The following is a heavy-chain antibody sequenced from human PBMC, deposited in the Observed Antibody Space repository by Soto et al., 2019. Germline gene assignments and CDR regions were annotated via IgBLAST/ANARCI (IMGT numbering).Heavy chain of an antibody. V-gene: IGHV1-46*01. Sequence: ASVKVSCKASGYTFTSYYIHWVRQAPGQGLEWMGIINPSGGSTSYAQKFQGRVTMTRDTSTSTVYMELSSLRSEDTAVYYCARETPGDSSSWTTFDYWGQGTLVTVSS. CDR2: INPSGGST. CDR1: GYTFTSYY. J-gene: IGHJ4*02. D-gene: IGHD6-13*01. CDR3: ARETPGDSSSWTTFDY.